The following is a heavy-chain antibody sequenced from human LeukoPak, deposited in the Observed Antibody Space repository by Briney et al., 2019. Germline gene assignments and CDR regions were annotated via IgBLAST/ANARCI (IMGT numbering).Heavy chain of an antibody. J-gene: IGHJ4*02. CDR2: ITGGGAT. Sequence: GSLRLSCAASGSTFSSYAMSWVRQAPGKGLEYVSAITGGGATYYAASLKGRFTISRDNSKNTLFLQMSSLRAGDTAVYYCAKRSPYYFDFWGQGTLVTVSS. V-gene: IGHV3-23*01. CDR3: AKRSPYYFDF. CDR1: GSTFSSYA.